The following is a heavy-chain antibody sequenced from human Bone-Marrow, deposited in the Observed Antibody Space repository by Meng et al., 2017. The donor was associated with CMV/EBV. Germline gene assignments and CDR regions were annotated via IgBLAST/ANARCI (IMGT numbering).Heavy chain of an antibody. CDR3: AKEACSSTSCSKPRHDY. Sequence: GESLKISCAASGFTFSSYEMNWVRQAPGKGLEWVSAISGSGGSTYYADSVKGRFTISRDNSKNTLYLQMNSLRAEDTAVYYCAKEACSSTSCSKPRHDYWGQGTLVTVSS. D-gene: IGHD2-2*01. J-gene: IGHJ4*02. CDR2: ISGSGGST. V-gene: IGHV3-23*01. CDR1: GFTFSSYE.